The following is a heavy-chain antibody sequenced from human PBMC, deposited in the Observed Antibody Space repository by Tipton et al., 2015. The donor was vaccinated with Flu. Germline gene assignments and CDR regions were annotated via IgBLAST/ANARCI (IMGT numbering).Heavy chain of an antibody. CDR3: ARDSAAHYGMDV. J-gene: IGHJ6*02. D-gene: IGHD6-13*01. Sequence: LRLSCTVSGGSISSGSYYWSWIRQPAGKGLEWIGYIYYSGSTNYNPSLKSRVTISVDTSKNQFSLKLSSVTAADTAVYYCARDSAAHYGMDVWGQGTTVTVSS. CDR2: IYYSGST. V-gene: IGHV4-61*09. CDR1: GGSISSGSYY.